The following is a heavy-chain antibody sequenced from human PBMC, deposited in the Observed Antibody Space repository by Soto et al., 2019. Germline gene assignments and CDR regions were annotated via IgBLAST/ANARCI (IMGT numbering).Heavy chain of an antibody. D-gene: IGHD2-15*01. CDR2: INHSGST. V-gene: IGHV4-34*01. J-gene: IGHJ3*02. CDR3: ARVPRYCSGGSCYLGAFDI. CDR1: GGSFSGYY. Sequence: SETLSLTCAVYGGSFSGYYWSWIRQPPGKGLEWIGEINHSGSTNYNPSLTSRVTISVDTSKNQFSLKLSSVTAADTAVYYCARVPRYCSGGSCYLGAFDIWGQGTMVTVSS.